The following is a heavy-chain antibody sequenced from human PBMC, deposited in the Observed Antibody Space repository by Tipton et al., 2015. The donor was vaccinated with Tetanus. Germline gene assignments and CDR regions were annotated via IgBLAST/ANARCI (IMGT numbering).Heavy chain of an antibody. CDR1: GGSISSYY. Sequence: TLSLTCTVSGGSISSYYWTWIRQPAGKGLEWIGRLYTSGSANYNPSLKSRVTISVDTSKNQFSLKLSSVTAADTAVYYCAKPCSSSFVFDYWGQGTLVTVSS. J-gene: IGHJ4*02. CDR2: LYTSGSA. V-gene: IGHV4-4*07. D-gene: IGHD6-13*01. CDR3: AKPCSSSFVFDY.